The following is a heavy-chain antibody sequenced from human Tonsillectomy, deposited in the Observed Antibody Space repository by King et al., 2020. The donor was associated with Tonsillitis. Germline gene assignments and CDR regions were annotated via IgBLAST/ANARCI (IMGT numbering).Heavy chain of an antibody. CDR1: GFTFGDYA. CDR2: IRSKAYGGTT. D-gene: IGHD4-17*01. J-gene: IGHJ4*02. V-gene: IGHV3-49*04. CDR3: IREGSTTMTTWD. Sequence: VQLVESGGGLVQPGRSLRLSCTASGFTFGDYAMSWVRQAPGKGLEWVGFIRSKAYGGTTEYAASVKGRFTISRDDSKSIAYLQMNSLKTEDTAVYYCIREGSTTMTTWDWGQGTLVTVSS.